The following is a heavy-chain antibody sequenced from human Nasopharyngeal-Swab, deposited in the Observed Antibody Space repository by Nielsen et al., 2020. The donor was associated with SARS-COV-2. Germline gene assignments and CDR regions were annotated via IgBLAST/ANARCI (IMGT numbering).Heavy chain of an antibody. CDR3: ARERFTMVRGADGPYYYYYGMDV. CDR2: VSHDGSNK. CDR1: GFSFSSYA. J-gene: IGHJ6*02. V-gene: IGHV3-30-3*01. D-gene: IGHD3-10*01. Sequence: GESLKISCVPSGFSFSSYAMHWVRQAPGKGLEWVAVVSHDGSNKYHAESVRGRFTISRDNSKNTLYLQMNSLRAEDTAVYYCARERFTMVRGADGPYYYYYGMDVWGQGTTVTVSS.